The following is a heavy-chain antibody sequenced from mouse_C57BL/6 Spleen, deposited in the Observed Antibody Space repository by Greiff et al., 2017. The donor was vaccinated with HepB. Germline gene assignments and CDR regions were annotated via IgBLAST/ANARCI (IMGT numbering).Heavy chain of an antibody. D-gene: IGHD2-4*01. J-gene: IGHJ4*01. CDR1: GYSFTGYY. CDR2: INPSTGGT. V-gene: IGHV1-42*01. Sequence: EVQLQQSGPELVKPGASVKISCKASGYSFTGYYMNWVKQSPEKSLEWIGEINPSTGGTTYNQKFKAKATLTVDKSSSTAYMQLKSLTSEDSAVYYCARGDDYDGYYAMDYWGQGTSVTVSS. CDR3: ARGDDYDGYYAMDY.